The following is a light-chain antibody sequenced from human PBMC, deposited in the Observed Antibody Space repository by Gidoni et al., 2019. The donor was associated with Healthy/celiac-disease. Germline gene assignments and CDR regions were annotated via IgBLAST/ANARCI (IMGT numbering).Light chain of an antibody. J-gene: IGKJ4*01. CDR1: QDISNY. CDR3: QQYDNLPALT. CDR2: DAS. Sequence: DIQMTQSPSSLSASVGDRVTITCQASQDISNYLNWYQQKPGKAPKLLIYDASNLETGVPSRFSGRGSGTDFTFTISVLQPEAIATYYCQQYDNLPALTFGGGTKVEIK. V-gene: IGKV1-33*01.